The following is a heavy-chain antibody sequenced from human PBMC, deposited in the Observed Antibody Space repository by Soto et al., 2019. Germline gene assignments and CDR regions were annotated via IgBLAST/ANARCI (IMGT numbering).Heavy chain of an antibody. V-gene: IGHV4-39*01. CDR3: ARTDYDVRNGHDAFDS. J-gene: IGHJ3*02. D-gene: IGHD3-3*01. CDR1: GGSISGSHYY. CDR2: IYYSGST. Sequence: QLQLQESGPGLVKPSETLSLTCSVSGGSISGSHYYWGWIRQPPGKGLEWIGSIYYSGSTFHNPSLKSRVTISVDTSKNQFSLSLTSVSAADTAVFYWARTDYDVRNGHDAFDSWGQGTMVTVS.